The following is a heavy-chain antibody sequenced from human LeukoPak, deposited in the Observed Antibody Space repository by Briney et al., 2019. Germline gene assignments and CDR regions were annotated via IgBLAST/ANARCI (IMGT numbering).Heavy chain of an antibody. J-gene: IGHJ6*02. V-gene: IGHV3-30*19. CDR3: ARPSNYDSLDV. D-gene: IGHD3-3*01. CDR1: GFSFSSYG. Sequence: GRSLRLSCAASGFSFSSYGMHWVRQAPGKGLEWVAVISYDGSNKYYADSVKGRFTISRDNSKNTLYLQMNSLRAEDTAVYYCARPSNYDSLDVWGQGTTVTVSS. CDR2: ISYDGSNK.